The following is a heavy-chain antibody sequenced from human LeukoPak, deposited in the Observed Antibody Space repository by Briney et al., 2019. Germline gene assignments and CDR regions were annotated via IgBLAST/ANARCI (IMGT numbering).Heavy chain of an antibody. CDR3: ARQRRSSGWPNDY. J-gene: IGHJ4*02. Sequence: GESLKISRKGSGYSFTSYWIAWVRQMPGKGLEWMGIIYPDDSDTRYSPSFQGQVTITADKSISTAYLQWSSLKASDNAMYYCARQRRSSGWPNDYWGQGTLVTVSS. CDR2: IYPDDSDT. V-gene: IGHV5-51*01. CDR1: GYSFTSYW. D-gene: IGHD6-19*01.